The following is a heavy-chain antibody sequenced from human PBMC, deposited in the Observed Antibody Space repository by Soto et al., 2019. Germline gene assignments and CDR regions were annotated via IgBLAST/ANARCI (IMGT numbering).Heavy chain of an antibody. Sequence: EVQLLESGGNLVQPGGSLRLSCAASGFTFSNYAMNWVRQAPGKGLEWVSGISGNGVNTFYADSVRGRLTISRDNSKNTLYLQMNSLRAEDTAVYYCANTWRGLGTYYQVDYWGQGTLVTVSS. J-gene: IGHJ4*02. CDR3: ANTWRGLGTYYQVDY. V-gene: IGHV3-23*01. D-gene: IGHD3-10*01. CDR2: ISGNGVNT. CDR1: GFTFSNYA.